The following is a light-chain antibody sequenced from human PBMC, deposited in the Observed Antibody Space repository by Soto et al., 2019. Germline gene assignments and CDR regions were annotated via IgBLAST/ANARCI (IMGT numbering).Light chain of an antibody. CDR2: DVS. Sequence: QSVLTQPASVSGSPGQSITISCTGTSSDVGGYNYVSWYQQHPGKAPKLMIYDVSNRPSGVSNRFSGSKSGNTASLTISGLQAEDAAHYYCSSYTTSTTWVFGGGTKVTVL. V-gene: IGLV2-14*03. CDR3: SSYTTSTTWV. J-gene: IGLJ3*02. CDR1: SSDVGGYNY.